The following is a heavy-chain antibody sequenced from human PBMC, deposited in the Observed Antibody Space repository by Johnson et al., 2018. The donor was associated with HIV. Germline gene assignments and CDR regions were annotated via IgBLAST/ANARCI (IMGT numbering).Heavy chain of an antibody. V-gene: IGHV3-13*01. Sequence: EQLVESGGGLVHPGGSLRLSCAASGFTVSSYDMHWVRQSTGKGLEWVSAIGTAGDTYYPGSVKGRFTISRENAKTSLYLQMNSLRAGDTAVYYCARGPLIVGASHAFDIWGQGTMVTVSS. CDR2: IGTAGDT. D-gene: IGHD1-26*01. CDR1: GFTVSSYD. J-gene: IGHJ3*02. CDR3: ARGPLIVGASHAFDI.